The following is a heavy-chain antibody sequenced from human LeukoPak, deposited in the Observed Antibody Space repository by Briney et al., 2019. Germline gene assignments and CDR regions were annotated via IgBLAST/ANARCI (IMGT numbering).Heavy chain of an antibody. CDR2: IIPSFDAT. CDR1: GGTFRSNA. D-gene: IGHD6-13*01. V-gene: IGHV1-69*01. J-gene: IGHJ4*02. CDR3: ARNDMAAAGTFAF. Sequence: GASLKVPCKASGGTFRSNALSWVRQAPGQGLEWLGAIIPSFDATNYAQKFQGRITITLDESANTAYMELTSLRSEDTAVYYCARNDMAAAGTFAFWGQGTLVTVSS.